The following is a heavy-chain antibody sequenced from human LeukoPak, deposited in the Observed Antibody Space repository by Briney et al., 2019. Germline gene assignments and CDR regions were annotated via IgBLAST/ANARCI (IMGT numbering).Heavy chain of an antibody. D-gene: IGHD5-12*01. CDR3: ARRREYSSFRDY. CDR2: IYYSGTT. Sequence: SETLSLTCTVSGGSISSNTYYWGWIRQPPGKGLEWIGNIYYSGTTSFNPSLKSRVTISVDTSKNQFSLELSSVTAADTAVYYCARRREYSSFRDYWGQGTLVTVSS. CDR1: GGSISSNTYY. V-gene: IGHV4-39*01. J-gene: IGHJ4*02.